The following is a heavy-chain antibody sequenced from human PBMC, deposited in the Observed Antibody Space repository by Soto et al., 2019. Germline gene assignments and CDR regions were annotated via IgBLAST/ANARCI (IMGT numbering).Heavy chain of an antibody. D-gene: IGHD3-10*01. J-gene: IGHJ4*02. CDR1: GYTFSIYG. CDR2: TRPNNGNT. CDR3: VRDLDGSGSYYTDY. Sequence: QVKLVQSGAEVKKPGASVKVSCKASGYTFSIYGINWVRQAPGPGLEWMGWTRPNNGNTKYAQNLQGRVTMTTDTSTSTAYMELRSLRPDDTAVYYCVRDLDGSGSYYTDYWGQGTLVTVSS. V-gene: IGHV1-18*01.